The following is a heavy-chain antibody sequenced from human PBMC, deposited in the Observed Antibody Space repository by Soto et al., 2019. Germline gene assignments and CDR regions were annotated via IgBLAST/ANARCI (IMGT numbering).Heavy chain of an antibody. CDR3: ARRGSMVRGVIKPYYYYYYMDV. J-gene: IGHJ6*03. CDR1: GYTFTSYD. D-gene: IGHD3-10*01. Sequence: GASVKVSCKASGYTFTSYDINWVRQATGQGLEWMGWMNPNSGNTGCAQKFQGRVTMTRNTSISTAYMELSSLGSEDTAVYYCARRGSMVRGVIKPYYYYYYMDVWGKGTTVTVSS. CDR2: MNPNSGNT. V-gene: IGHV1-8*01.